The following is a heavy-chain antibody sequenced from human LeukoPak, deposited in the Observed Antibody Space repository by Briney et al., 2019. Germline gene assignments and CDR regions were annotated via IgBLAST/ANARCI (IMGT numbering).Heavy chain of an antibody. Sequence: ASVKVSCKASGYTFTGYYMHWVRQAHGQGLEWMGRINPNSGGTNYAQKFQGRATMTRDTSISTAYMELSRLRSDDTAVYYCARDSRLVGAKETFDYWGQGTLVTVSS. CDR1: GYTFTGYY. CDR3: ARDSRLVGAKETFDY. J-gene: IGHJ4*02. V-gene: IGHV1-2*06. D-gene: IGHD1-26*01. CDR2: INPNSGGT.